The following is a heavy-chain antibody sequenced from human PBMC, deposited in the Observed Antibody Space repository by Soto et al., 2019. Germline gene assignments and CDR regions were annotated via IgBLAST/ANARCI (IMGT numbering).Heavy chain of an antibody. Sequence: GGSLRLSCAASGFTFSSYAMSWVRQAPGKGLEWVSAISGSGGFIYYADSVKGRFTISRDNSKNTLYLQMNSLRAEDTAVYYCAKGRATYYHDGTGDYWGQGTLVTVSS. CDR1: GFTFSSYA. CDR2: ISGSGGFI. D-gene: IGHD3-22*01. V-gene: IGHV3-23*01. J-gene: IGHJ4*02. CDR3: AKGRATYYHDGTGDY.